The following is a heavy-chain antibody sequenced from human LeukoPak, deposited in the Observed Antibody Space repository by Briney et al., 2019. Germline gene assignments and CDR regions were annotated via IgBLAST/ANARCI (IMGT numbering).Heavy chain of an antibody. V-gene: IGHV1-2*04. Sequence: ASVKVSCKASGYTFTGYYMHWVRQAPGQGLEWMGWINPNSGGTNYAQKFQGWVTMTRDTSISTAYMELSRLRSDDTAVYYCARAMPSYSSGWYFDYWGQGTLVTVSS. CDR3: ARAMPSYSSGWYFDY. CDR1: GYTFTGYY. D-gene: IGHD6-19*01. J-gene: IGHJ4*02. CDR2: INPNSGGT.